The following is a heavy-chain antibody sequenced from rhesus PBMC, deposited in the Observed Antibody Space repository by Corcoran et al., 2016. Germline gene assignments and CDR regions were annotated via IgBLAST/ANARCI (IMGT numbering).Heavy chain of an antibody. J-gene: IGHJ4*01. CDR1: GGSVSRSNW. CDR2: SSGSSGST. CDR3: SRVPGYSGSWPRFDY. Sequence: QVQLQESGPGLVKTSENLSRTCAVSGGSVSRSNWWSWIRPPPGKGLEWLGYSSGSSGSTSYNPSIHRSGRLSAGTSKHQFSRKVSSVTAAATGIYYGSRVPGYSGSWPRFDYWGQGVLVTVSS. D-gene: IGHD6-25*01. V-gene: IGHV4-65*01.